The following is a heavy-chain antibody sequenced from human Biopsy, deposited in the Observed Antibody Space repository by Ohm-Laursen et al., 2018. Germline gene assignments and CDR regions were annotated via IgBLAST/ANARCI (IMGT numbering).Heavy chain of an antibody. J-gene: IGHJ2*01. CDR2: ISYNERT. CDR1: GASVKTSGYF. CDR3: VREPKTGTAEAWYFDL. Sequence: TLSLTCCVSGASVKTSGYFWAWIRQRPGKGLEWIGYISYNERTHYNPSLTSRLAISFDTSNNRISLQLRSVSVADTAVYYCVREPKTGTAEAWYFDLWGRGSPVTVPS. D-gene: IGHD3-9*01. V-gene: IGHV4-31*03.